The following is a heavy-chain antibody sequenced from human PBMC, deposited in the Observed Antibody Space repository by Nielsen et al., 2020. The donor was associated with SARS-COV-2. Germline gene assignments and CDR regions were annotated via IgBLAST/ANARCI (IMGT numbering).Heavy chain of an antibody. CDR1: GFTFSDYY. J-gene: IGHJ3*02. D-gene: IGHD1-26*01. CDR2: ISYDGSNK. V-gene: IGHV3-30*18. CDR3: AKSRGGSYLDAFDI. Sequence: GESLKISCAASGFTFSDYYMSWIRQAPSKGLEWVAVISYDGSNKYYADSVKGRFTISRDNSKNTLYLQMNSLRAEDTAVYYCAKSRGGSYLDAFDIWGQGTMVTVSS.